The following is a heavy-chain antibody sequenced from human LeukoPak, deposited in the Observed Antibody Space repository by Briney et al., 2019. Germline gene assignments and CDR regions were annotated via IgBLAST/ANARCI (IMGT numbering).Heavy chain of an antibody. D-gene: IGHD5-12*01. CDR2: ISSSGSTI. V-gene: IGHV3-48*03. J-gene: IGHJ5*02. CDR3: ARYHDYIGWFDP. CDR1: GFTFSSYE. Sequence: GGSLRLYCAASGFTFSSYEMNWVRQAPGKGLEWVSYISSSGSTIYYADSVKGRFTISRDNAKNSLYLQMNSLRAEDTAVYYCARYHDYIGWFDPWGQGTLVTVSS.